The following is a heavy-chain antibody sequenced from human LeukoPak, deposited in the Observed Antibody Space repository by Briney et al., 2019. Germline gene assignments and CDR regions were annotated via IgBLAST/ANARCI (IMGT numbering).Heavy chain of an antibody. CDR3: ARGELGSYDAFDI. D-gene: IGHD7-27*01. Sequence: ASVKVSCKASGYTFTGYYMHWVRQAPGQGLEWMGIINSSGGSTSYPQKFQGRVTMTRDTFTSTVYMELSSLRSEDTAVYYCARGELGSYDAFDIWGQGTMVTVSS. CDR2: INSSGGST. CDR1: GYTFTGYY. J-gene: IGHJ3*02. V-gene: IGHV1-46*01.